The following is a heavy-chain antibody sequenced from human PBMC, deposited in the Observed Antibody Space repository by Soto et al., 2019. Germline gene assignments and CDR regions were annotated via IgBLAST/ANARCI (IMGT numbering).Heavy chain of an antibody. CDR3: AKDLGYCISTSCGFDP. CDR2: ISYDGSNK. V-gene: IGHV3-30*18. J-gene: IGHJ5*02. CDR1: GFTFSSYG. Sequence: QVQLVESGGGVVQPGRSLRLSCAASGFTFSSYGMHWVRQAPGKGLEWVAVISYDGSNKYYADSVKGRFTISRDNSKNTLYLQMNSLRAEDTAVYYCAKDLGYCISTSCGFDPWGQGTLVTVSS. D-gene: IGHD2-2*01.